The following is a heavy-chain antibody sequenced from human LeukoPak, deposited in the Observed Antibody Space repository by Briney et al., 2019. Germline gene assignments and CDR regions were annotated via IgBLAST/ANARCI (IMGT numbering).Heavy chain of an antibody. CDR3: ARTVRIAAAGTRYFDY. CDR2: INHSGST. CDR1: GGSFSGYY. D-gene: IGHD6-13*01. V-gene: IGHV4-34*01. J-gene: IGHJ4*02. Sequence: SETLSLTCAVYGGSFSGYYWSWIRQPPGKGLEWIGEINHSGSTNYNPSLKSRVTISVDTSKNQFSLKLSSVTAADTAVYYCARTVRIAAAGTRYFDYWGQGTLVTVSS.